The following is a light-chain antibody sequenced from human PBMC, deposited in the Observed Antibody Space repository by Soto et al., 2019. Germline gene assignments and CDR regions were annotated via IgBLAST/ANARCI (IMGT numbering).Light chain of an antibody. V-gene: IGKV3-15*01. J-gene: IGKJ4*01. CDR2: GAS. CDR1: QSVSSK. Sequence: EIVMTQSPATLSVSPGERATLSCRASQSVSSKLAWYQQEPGQAPRLLIYGASTRATGIPARFSGSGSATEFTLTISSLQSEDFAVYYCQQYNNWPLTFGGGTKVEIK. CDR3: QQYNNWPLT.